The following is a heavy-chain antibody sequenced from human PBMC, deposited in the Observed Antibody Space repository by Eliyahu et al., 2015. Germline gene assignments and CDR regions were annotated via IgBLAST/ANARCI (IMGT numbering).Heavy chain of an antibody. CDR1: GFXFGSYG. CDR3: AKNVYYCSGGGCFLDY. Sequence: QVQLVESGGGVVQPGRSLXLXCAASGFXFGSYGMHWVRQAPGKGLEWVAVISNDGSNKYYVDSVKGRFTISRDNSKNTLYLQMNSLRAEDTAVYYCAKNVYYCSGGGCFLDYWGQGTLVTVSS. V-gene: IGHV3-30*18. CDR2: ISNDGSNK. D-gene: IGHD2-15*01. J-gene: IGHJ4*02.